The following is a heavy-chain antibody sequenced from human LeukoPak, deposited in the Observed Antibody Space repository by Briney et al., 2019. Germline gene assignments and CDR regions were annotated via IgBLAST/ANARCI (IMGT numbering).Heavy chain of an antibody. V-gene: IGHV3-21*01. D-gene: IGHD6-13*01. CDR1: GFTFSSDS. CDR3: ARDPIASAASGGDS. J-gene: IGHJ4*02. CDR2: ITSRSSYT. Sequence: GGSLRLSCAASGFTFSSDSMNWVRQAPGKGLEWVSSITSRSSYTYYADSMKGRFNISRDNAKNPLYLQMNSLRAEDTAIYYCARDPIASAASGGDSWGQGTLVIVSS.